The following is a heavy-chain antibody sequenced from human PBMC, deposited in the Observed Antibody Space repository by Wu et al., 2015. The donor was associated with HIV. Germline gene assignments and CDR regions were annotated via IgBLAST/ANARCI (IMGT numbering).Heavy chain of an antibody. D-gene: IGHD6-19*01. CDR1: GDTFNIFA. CDR2: INPLFGTT. V-gene: IGHV1-69*05. CDR3: ARNTGSVATSLYSLGV. J-gene: IGHJ6*02. Sequence: QVQLVQSGAEVKKPGSSVKVSCKASGDTFNIFAFSWVRQAPGQGLEWMGGINPLFGTTKHAQKFLDRVAFTTDESKTTAYMELSSLTSEDTGVYYCARNTGSVATSLYSLGVWGQGTTVTVSS.